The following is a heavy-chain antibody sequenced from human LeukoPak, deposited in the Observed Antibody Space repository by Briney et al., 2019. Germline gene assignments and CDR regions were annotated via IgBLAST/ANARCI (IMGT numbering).Heavy chain of an antibody. CDR1: GYIFTSCS. Sequence: GESLKISCKGSGYIFTSCSIGWVRQMPGKGLEWMGIIYPGDSDTRYSPSFQGQVTISADKSLSTAYLQWSSLKASDTAMYYCARLTVRGYYDSSGYPSDAFDIWGQGTMVTVSS. D-gene: IGHD3-22*01. CDR3: ARLTVRGYYDSSGYPSDAFDI. CDR2: IYPGDSDT. V-gene: IGHV5-51*01. J-gene: IGHJ3*02.